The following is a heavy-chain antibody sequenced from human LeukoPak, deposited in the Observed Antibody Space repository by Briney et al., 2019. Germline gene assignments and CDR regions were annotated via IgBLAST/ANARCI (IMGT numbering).Heavy chain of an antibody. V-gene: IGHV3-7*04. CDR2: IKQDGSKK. CDR3: TRVGYIDEGIDY. D-gene: IGHD5-24*01. J-gene: IGHJ4*02. Sequence: GGSLRLSCAASGFSFGSSVMTWVRQAPGKGLEWVANIKQDGSKKSYVDSVKGRFTISRDNAKNSLYLQMNSLRAEDTAIYYCTRVGYIDEGIDYWGQGTLVTVSS. CDR1: GFSFGSSV.